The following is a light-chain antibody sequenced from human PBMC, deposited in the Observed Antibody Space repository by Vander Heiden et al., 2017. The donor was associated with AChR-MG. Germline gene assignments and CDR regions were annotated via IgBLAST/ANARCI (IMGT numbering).Light chain of an antibody. J-gene: IGLJ3*02. CDR3: QAWDTSTVV. CDR2: EDN. CDR1: KLGDKY. V-gene: IGLV3-1*01. Sequence: SYELTQPPSVSVSPGQKASITCSGEKLGDKYASWYQQKPGQSPVQVIYEDNKRPSGIPERFSGSNSGNTATLTISGTQAVDEADYYCQAWDTSTVVFGGGTKLTVL.